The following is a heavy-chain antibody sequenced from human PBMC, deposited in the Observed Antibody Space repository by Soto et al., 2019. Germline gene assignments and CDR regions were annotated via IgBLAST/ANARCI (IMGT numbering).Heavy chain of an antibody. CDR3: AKDRRGSSTWPDY. J-gene: IGHJ4*02. D-gene: IGHD6-13*01. CDR1: GFNFCSYW. CDR2: ISGSGNST. V-gene: IGHV3-74*01. Sequence: GGSLXLSCAASGFNFCSYWMHWVRQAPGKGLVWVSAISGSGNSTSYADSVKGRFAISRDNSKNTLFLQMNSLRAEDTAVYYRAKDRRGSSTWPDYWGQGTLVTVSS.